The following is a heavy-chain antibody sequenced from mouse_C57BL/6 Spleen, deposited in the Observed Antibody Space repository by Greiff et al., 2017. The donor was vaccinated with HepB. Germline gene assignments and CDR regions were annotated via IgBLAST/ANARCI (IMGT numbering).Heavy chain of an antibody. CDR3: ASCRGYGSSYWYFDV. Sequence: QVQLQQSGAELVKPGASVKISCKASGYAFSSYWMNWVKQRPGKGLEWIGQIYPGDGDTNYNGKFKGKATLTADKSSSTAYMQLSSLTSEDSAVYFCASCRGYGSSYWYFDVWGTGTTVTVSS. CDR2: IYPGDGDT. V-gene: IGHV1-80*01. J-gene: IGHJ1*03. CDR1: GYAFSSYW. D-gene: IGHD1-1*01.